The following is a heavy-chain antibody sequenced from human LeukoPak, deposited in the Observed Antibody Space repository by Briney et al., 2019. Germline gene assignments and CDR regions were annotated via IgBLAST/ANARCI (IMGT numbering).Heavy chain of an antibody. CDR3: ARGGYSSSWYEGIL. CDR1: GGSISSSSYY. CDR2: IYYSGST. Sequence: SETLSLTCTVSGGSISSSSYYWGWIRQPPGKGLEWLGSIYYSGSTYYNPSLKSRVTISVDTSKNQFSLKLSSVTAADTAVYYCARGGYSSSWYEGILWGQGTLVTVSS. V-gene: IGHV4-39*01. J-gene: IGHJ4*02. D-gene: IGHD6-13*01.